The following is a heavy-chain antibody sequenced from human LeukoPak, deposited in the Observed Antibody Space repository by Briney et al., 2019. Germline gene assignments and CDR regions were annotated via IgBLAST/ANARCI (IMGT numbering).Heavy chain of an antibody. Sequence: GGSLGPSCAASGFTFSSYAMSWVRQAPGKGLEWVSAISGNGDSTYYGDSVKGRFTISRDNSKNTLYLQMNSLRAEDTAVYYCAKTRPLDSSSWSHGDYWGQGTLVTVSS. D-gene: IGHD6-13*01. CDR2: ISGNGDST. V-gene: IGHV3-23*01. CDR3: AKTRPLDSSSWSHGDY. J-gene: IGHJ4*02. CDR1: GFTFSSYA.